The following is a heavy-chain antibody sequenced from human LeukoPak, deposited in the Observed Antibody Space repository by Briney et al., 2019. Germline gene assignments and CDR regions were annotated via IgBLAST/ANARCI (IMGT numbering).Heavy chain of an antibody. CDR2: VSSRGSTI. Sequence: GGPLRLSCAASGFTFSDYYMSWIRQAPGKGLEWISYVSSRGSTIYYADSVKGRFTISRDNAKNSLYLQMNSLRAEDTAVYYCARATGGYCSGGSCYEDYWGQGTLVTVSS. D-gene: IGHD2-15*01. V-gene: IGHV3-11*04. CDR3: ARATGGYCSGGSCYEDY. CDR1: GFTFSDYY. J-gene: IGHJ4*02.